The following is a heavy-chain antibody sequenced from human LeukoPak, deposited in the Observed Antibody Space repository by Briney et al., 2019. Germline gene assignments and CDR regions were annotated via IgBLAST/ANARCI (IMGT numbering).Heavy chain of an antibody. Sequence: GGSLRLSCTASGFTFNNYGLHWVRQTPGKGLEWVAIVSSDGSKKYYTDSVKGRFTISRDNSNNRLYLQMNSLRLEDTAIYYCAAADTGDFDSWGQGTLVSVSS. J-gene: IGHJ4*02. CDR2: VSSDGSKK. CDR1: GFTFNNYG. D-gene: IGHD1-26*01. V-gene: IGHV3-30*03. CDR3: AAADTGDFDS.